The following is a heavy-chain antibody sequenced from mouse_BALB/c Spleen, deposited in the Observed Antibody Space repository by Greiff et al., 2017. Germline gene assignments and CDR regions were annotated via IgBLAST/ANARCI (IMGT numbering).Heavy chain of an antibody. CDR1: GFSLTSYG. V-gene: IGHV2-5-1*01. Sequence: QVQLKESGPSLVQPSQCLSITCTASGFSLTSYGVHWVRQSPGKGLEWLGVIWRGGSTDYNADFMSRLSITKDNSKSQVFFKMNSLQADDTAIYYCAKKGEAYYGLDYWGQGTTLTVSS. CDR3: AKKGEAYYGLDY. D-gene: IGHD2-10*01. CDR2: IWRGGST. J-gene: IGHJ2*01.